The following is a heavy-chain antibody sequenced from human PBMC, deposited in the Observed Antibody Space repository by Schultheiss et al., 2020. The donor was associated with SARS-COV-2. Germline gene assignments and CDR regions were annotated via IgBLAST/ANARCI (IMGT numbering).Heavy chain of an antibody. Sequence: ASVKVSCKASGYTFTGYYMHWVRQAPGQGFEWMGWINPNNGDTNYAQKFQGRVTMTRDTSISTAYMELSWLRSDDTAVYFCARKGVTGTFAPDNWYLDLWGRGTQVTVSS. D-gene: IGHD1/OR15-1a*01. J-gene: IGHJ2*01. V-gene: IGHV1-2*02. CDR3: ARKGVTGTFAPDNWYLDL. CDR2: INPNNGDT. CDR1: GYTFTGYY.